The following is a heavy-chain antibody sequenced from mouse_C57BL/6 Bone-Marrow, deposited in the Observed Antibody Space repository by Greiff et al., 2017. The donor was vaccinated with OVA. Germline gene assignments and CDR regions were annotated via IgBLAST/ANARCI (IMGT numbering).Heavy chain of an antibody. CDR1: GYTFTSYW. CDR2: IYPGNSDT. Sequence: EVQLQQSGTVLARPGASVKMSCKTSGYTFTSYWMHWVKQRPGQGLEWIGAIYPGNSDTSYNQKFKGKAKLTAVTSASTAYMELSSLTNEDSAVYYCTRYSNYKYAMDYWGQGTSVTVSS. CDR3: TRYSNYKYAMDY. D-gene: IGHD2-5*01. J-gene: IGHJ4*01. V-gene: IGHV1-5*01.